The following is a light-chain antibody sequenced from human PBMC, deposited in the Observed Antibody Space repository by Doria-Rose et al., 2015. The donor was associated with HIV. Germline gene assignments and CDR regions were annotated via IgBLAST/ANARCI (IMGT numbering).Light chain of an antibody. J-gene: IGKJ5*01. CDR1: EAISSW. CDR2: AAS. Sequence: DIQLTQSPSSVSASVGDRVTITCRASEAISSWLVWYQQKPGKAPKVLIYAASTLQSGVPSRFSGSGFGTDFTLTISNLQLEDFATYYCQQSNSFPITFGXGTRLEIK. V-gene: IGKV1-12*01. CDR3: QQSNSFPIT.